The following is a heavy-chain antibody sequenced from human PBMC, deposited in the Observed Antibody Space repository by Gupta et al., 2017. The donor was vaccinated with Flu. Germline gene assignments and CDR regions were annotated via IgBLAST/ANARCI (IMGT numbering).Heavy chain of an antibody. CDR2: IKSRSDGGTT. Sequence: EVQLVESGGGLVKPGRSLRLSCEVSGLTFSEVWMSWVRQSPRRGLEWVGRIKSRSDGGTTDYVAPVKGRFTISRDDSKNTFYLQMNSLKIEDTGVYFCTTGYSWGQGTLVTVSS. CDR1: GLTFSEVW. D-gene: IGHD2-21*01. CDR3: TTGYS. V-gene: IGHV3-15*01. J-gene: IGHJ4*02.